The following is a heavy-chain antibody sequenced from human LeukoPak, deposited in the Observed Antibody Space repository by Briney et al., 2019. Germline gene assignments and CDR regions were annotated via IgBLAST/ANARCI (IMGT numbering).Heavy chain of an antibody. J-gene: IGHJ3*02. D-gene: IGHD3-10*01. CDR2: IRYDGSNK. V-gene: IGHV3-30*02. CDR3: ARFSGGPEMGIDAFDI. CDR1: GFTFSSYG. Sequence: GGSLRLSCAASGFTFSSYGMHWVRQAPGKGLEWVAFIRYDGSNKYYADSVKGRFTISRDNSKNTLYLQMNSLRAEDTAVYYCARFSGGPEMGIDAFDIWGQGTMVTVSS.